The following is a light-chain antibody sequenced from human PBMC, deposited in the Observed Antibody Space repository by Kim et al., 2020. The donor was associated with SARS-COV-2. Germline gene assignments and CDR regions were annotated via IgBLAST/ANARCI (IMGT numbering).Light chain of an antibody. CDR3: QAWDSSTAV. V-gene: IGLV3-1*01. J-gene: IGLJ2*01. Sequence: SYELTQPPSVSVSPGQTASITCSGGKLGDKYACWYQKKPGQSPVLVIYQDTKRPSGIPQRFSGSSSGNTATLTISRAQTMDEADYYCQAWDSSTAVFGGGTQLTVL. CDR1: KLGDKY. CDR2: QDT.